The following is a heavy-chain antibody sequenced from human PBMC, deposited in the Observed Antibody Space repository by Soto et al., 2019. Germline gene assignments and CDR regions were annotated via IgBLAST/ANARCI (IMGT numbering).Heavy chain of an antibody. Sequence: GASVKVSCKVSGYTLTELSMHWVRQAPGKGLEWMGGFDPEDGETIYAQKFQGRVTMTEDTSTDTAYMELSSLRSEDTAVYYCATPAAGPDAFDIWGQGTMVTVSS. V-gene: IGHV1-24*01. CDR1: GYTLTELS. CDR2: FDPEDGET. D-gene: IGHD6-19*01. CDR3: ATPAAGPDAFDI. J-gene: IGHJ3*02.